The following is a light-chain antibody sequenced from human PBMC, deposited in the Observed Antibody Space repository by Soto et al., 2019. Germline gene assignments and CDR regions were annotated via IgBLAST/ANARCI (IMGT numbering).Light chain of an antibody. Sequence: QSVLTQPASVSGSPGQSITISCTGTSSDVGVYTSVSWYQQHPGKAPKLMIYEVSNRPSGVSNRFSGSKSANTASLTISGLQAEDEAHYYCTSYTSDNRSYVFGTGTKLTVL. V-gene: IGLV2-14*01. CDR1: SSDVGVYTS. CDR3: TSYTSDNRSYV. CDR2: EVS. J-gene: IGLJ1*01.